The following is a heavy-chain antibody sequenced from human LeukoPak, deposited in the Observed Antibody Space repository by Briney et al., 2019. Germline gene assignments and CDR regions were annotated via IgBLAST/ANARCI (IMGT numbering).Heavy chain of an antibody. CDR2: ISYDGSNK. J-gene: IGHJ6*04. Sequence: GGSLRLSCAASGFTFSSYGMHWVRQAPGKGLEWVTLISYDGSNKYYADSVKGRFTISRDNSKNTLYLQMNSLRAEDTAVYYCAELGITMIGGVWGKGTTVTISS. CDR3: AELGITMIGGV. V-gene: IGHV3-30*18. CDR1: GFTFSSYG. D-gene: IGHD3-10*02.